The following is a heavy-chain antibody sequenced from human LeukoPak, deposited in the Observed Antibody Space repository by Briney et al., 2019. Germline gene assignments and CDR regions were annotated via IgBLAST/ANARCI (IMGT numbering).Heavy chain of an antibody. J-gene: IGHJ5*02. CDR1: GGSFSGYY. CDR3: ARGPGAATQEAFDP. CDR2: INHSGST. D-gene: IGHD2-15*01. V-gene: IGHV4-34*01. Sequence: KPSETLSLTCAVYGGSFSGYYWSWIRQPPGKGLEWIGEINHSGSTNYNPSLKSRVTISVDMSKNQISLKLNSVTAADTAVYYCARGPGAATQEAFDPWGQGTLVTVSS.